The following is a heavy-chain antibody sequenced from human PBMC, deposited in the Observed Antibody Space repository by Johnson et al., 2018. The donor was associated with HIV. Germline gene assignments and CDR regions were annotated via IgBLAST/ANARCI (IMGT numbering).Heavy chain of an antibody. CDR2: ISFDGNLK. Sequence: QVQLVESGGGVVQPGKSLTLSCVGSGLSFSNFGIHWVRQAPGKGPEWVAVISFDGNLKKYADSVKCRFTISRDNSKNTLYLQMNSLRAEDTAVYYCASKIVVVPGGVGTCDIWGQGTMVTVSS. J-gene: IGHJ3*02. D-gene: IGHD3-22*01. CDR1: GLSFSNFG. CDR3: ASKIVVVPGGVGTCDI. V-gene: IGHV3-33*08.